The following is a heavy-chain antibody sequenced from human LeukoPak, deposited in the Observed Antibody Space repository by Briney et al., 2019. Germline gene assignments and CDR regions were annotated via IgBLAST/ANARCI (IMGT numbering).Heavy chain of an antibody. Sequence: KTSETLSLTCTVSGGSISSGSYYWGWIRQPPGKGLEWIGSIYYSGSTYYNPSLKSRVTISVDTSKNQFSLKLSSVTAADTAVYSCARHLYDSSGYFDYWGQGTLVTVSS. J-gene: IGHJ4*02. CDR1: GGSISSGSYY. CDR3: ARHLYDSSGYFDY. CDR2: IYYSGST. V-gene: IGHV4-39*01. D-gene: IGHD3-22*01.